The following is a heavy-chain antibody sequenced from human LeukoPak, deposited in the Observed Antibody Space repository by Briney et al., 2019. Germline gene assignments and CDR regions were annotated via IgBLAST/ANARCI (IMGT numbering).Heavy chain of an antibody. J-gene: IGHJ3*02. Sequence: GRSLRLSCAASGFTFSSYGMHWVRQAPGKGLEWVAVVSFDGSNKYYADSVKGRFTISRDISKNTLYLQMNSLRAEDTAVYYCAKDGSSGIAAAADAFDIWGQGTMVTVSS. CDR3: AKDGSSGIAAAADAFDI. V-gene: IGHV3-30*18. D-gene: IGHD6-13*01. CDR1: GFTFSSYG. CDR2: VSFDGSNK.